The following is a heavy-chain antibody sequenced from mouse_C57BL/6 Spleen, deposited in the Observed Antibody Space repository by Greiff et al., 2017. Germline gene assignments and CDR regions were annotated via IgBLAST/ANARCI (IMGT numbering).Heavy chain of an antibody. V-gene: IGHV1-26*01. J-gene: IGHJ3*01. CDR2: INPNNGGT. D-gene: IGHD2-4*01. CDR1: GYKFTDYY. Sequence: EVQLQQSGPELVKPGASVKISCKASGYKFTDYYMNWVKQSHGKSLEWIGEINPNNGGTSYNQKFKGKATLTVDKSSSTAYMELRSLTSEDSAVYYCARRQYDYDGFAYWGQGTLVTVSA. CDR3: ARRQYDYDGFAY.